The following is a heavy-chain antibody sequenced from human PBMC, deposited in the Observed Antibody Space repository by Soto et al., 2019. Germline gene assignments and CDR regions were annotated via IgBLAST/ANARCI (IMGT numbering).Heavy chain of an antibody. CDR2: IYYSGST. V-gene: IGHV4-59*01. CDR1: GGSISSYY. J-gene: IGHJ4*02. CDR3: ARDVAGTDATFDY. Sequence: PSETLSLTCTVSGGSISSYYWSWIRQPPGKGLEWIGYIYYSGSTNYNPSLKSRVTISVDTSKNQFSLKLSSVAAADTAVYYCARDVAGTDATFDYWGQGTLVTVSS. D-gene: IGHD6-19*01.